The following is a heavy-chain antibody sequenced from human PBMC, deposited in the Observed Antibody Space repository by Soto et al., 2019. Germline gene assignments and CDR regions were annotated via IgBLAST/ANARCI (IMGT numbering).Heavy chain of an antibody. CDR1: GFTFSSYG. CDR3: AKDSIVVVVAATSGYFDY. Sequence: GGSLRLSCAASGFTFSSYGMHWVRQAPGKGLEWVAVISYDGSNKYYADSVKGRFTISRDNSKNTLYLQMNSLRAEDTAVYYCAKDSIVVVVAATSGYFDYWGQGTLVTVSS. D-gene: IGHD2-15*01. V-gene: IGHV3-30*18. J-gene: IGHJ4*02. CDR2: ISYDGSNK.